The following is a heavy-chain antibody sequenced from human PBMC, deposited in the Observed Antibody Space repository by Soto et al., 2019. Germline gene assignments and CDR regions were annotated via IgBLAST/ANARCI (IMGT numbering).Heavy chain of an antibody. Sequence: PGGSLRLSCASSGVAFIGYSMSWVRQAPGKGLEWVSSISNSSSSIYYAAPVKGRFTISRDNAKNSLYLQMNSLRAEDTAVYYCARDSYSSGYYSHPSSYYYGMDVWGQGTTVTVSS. CDR2: ISNSSSSI. CDR3: ARDSYSSGYYSHPSSYYYGMDV. J-gene: IGHJ6*02. V-gene: IGHV3-21*01. CDR1: GVAFIGYS. D-gene: IGHD3-22*01.